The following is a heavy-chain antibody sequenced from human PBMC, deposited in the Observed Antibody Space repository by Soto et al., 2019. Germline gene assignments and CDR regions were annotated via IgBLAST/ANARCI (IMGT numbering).Heavy chain of an antibody. CDR3: ATLRRLGEVSPYVDS. J-gene: IGHJ4*02. CDR1: YASINNYH. CDR2: VYYTGTT. Sequence: QVQLQESGPGLLKPSETLSLTCTVSYASINNYHWTWIRQPPGKGLDWLAYVYYTGTTNFNPSLKSRVTSSMDTSKNQFSLKLRSLTAADTAVYYCATLRRLGEVSPYVDSWGQGLMVTVSS. V-gene: IGHV4-59*08. D-gene: IGHD3-10*01.